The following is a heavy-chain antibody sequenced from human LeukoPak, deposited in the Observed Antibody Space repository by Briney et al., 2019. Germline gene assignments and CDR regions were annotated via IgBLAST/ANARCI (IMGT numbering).Heavy chain of an antibody. D-gene: IGHD6-6*01. CDR3: ARGHLSSPLDY. V-gene: IGHV1-8*01. Sequence: ASVKVSCKASGYTFTSYDINWVRQATGQGLESMGWMNPNSGNTGYAQKFQGRVTITRNTSISTAYMELNSLGSEDTAVYYCARGHLSSPLDYWGQGTLVTVSS. CDR2: MNPNSGNT. J-gene: IGHJ4*02. CDR1: GYTFTSYD.